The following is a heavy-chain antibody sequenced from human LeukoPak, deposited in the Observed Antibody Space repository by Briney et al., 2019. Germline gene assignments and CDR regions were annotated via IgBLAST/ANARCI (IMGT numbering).Heavy chain of an antibody. D-gene: IGHD2-21*02. V-gene: IGHV3-7*03. CDR3: AKIYCGGDCYWDFFDY. CDR2: IKQDGSEK. Sequence: GGSLRLSCAASGFTFSSYWMSWVRQAPGKGLEWVANIKQDGSEKYYVDSVKGRFTISRDNAKNSLYLQMNSLRAEDTAVYYCAKIYCGGDCYWDFFDYWSQGTLVTVSS. J-gene: IGHJ4*02. CDR1: GFTFSSYW.